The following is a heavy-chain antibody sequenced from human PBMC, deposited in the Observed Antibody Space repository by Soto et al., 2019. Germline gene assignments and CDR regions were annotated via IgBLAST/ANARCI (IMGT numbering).Heavy chain of an antibody. V-gene: IGHV3-21*01. J-gene: IGHJ3*01. CDR3: GRNVLAVTEDAVDV. CDR1: GFSLSSYT. Sequence: GGSLRLSCVASGFSLSSYTMSWVRQAPGKGLEWVSSIGISIGYIYYAESVTGRFTISRDNAQNSLFLEMISLRAEDTALYFCGRNVLAVTEDAVDVWGQGTMVTVSS. D-gene: IGHD4-4*01. CDR2: IGISIGYI.